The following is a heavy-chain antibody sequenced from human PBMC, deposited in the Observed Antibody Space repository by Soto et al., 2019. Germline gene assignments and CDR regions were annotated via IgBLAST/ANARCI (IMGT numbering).Heavy chain of an antibody. D-gene: IGHD3-10*01. CDR1: GYTFTTHY. V-gene: IGHV1-46*01. Sequence: QVQLVQSGAEVKKPGASLTVSSKASGYTFTTHYMHWVRQAPGQGLEWMGIINPSGGRTTYALKFQGRVSLTSDTSTNTVYMELSSLRSEDTAVYYCARAGENYGSGTFSPPLRYYFNSWGQGTLVTVSS. J-gene: IGHJ4*02. CDR2: INPSGGRT. CDR3: ARAGENYGSGTFSPPLRYYFNS.